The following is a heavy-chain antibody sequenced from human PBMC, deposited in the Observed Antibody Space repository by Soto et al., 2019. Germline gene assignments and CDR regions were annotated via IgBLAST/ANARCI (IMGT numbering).Heavy chain of an antibody. CDR2: ISYDGSNK. V-gene: IGHV3-30*03. Sequence: GGSLRLSCAASGFTFSSYGMHWVRQAPGKGLEWVAVISYDGSNKYYADSVKGRFTISRDNSKNTLYLQMNSLRAEDTAVYYCATVARSSSGFDPWGQGTLVTVSS. CDR1: GFTFSSYG. CDR3: ATVARSSSGFDP. D-gene: IGHD6-6*01. J-gene: IGHJ5*02.